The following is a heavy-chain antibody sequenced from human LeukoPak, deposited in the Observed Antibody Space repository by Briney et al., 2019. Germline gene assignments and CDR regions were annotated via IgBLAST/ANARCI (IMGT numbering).Heavy chain of an antibody. J-gene: IGHJ4*02. CDR1: GFTFSSYD. V-gene: IGHV3-23*01. CDR3: ARAPVTSCRGAFCYPFDY. CDR2: ISGSGGST. D-gene: IGHD2-15*01. Sequence: GGSLRLSCAASGFTFSSYDMTWVRQAPGKGLEWVSAISGSGGSTYYADSVKGRFTISRDNSKNTLYLQMNSLRAEDTAVYYCARAPVTSCRGAFCYPFDYWGQGTLVTVSS.